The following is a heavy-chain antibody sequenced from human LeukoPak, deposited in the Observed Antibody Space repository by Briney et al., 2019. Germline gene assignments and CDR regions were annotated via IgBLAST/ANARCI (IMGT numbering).Heavy chain of an antibody. V-gene: IGHV4-59*01. J-gene: IGHJ5*02. CDR2: IHSSGNT. D-gene: IGHD2-15*01. CDR1: GGSINYYY. CDR3: ARVGRYCSGGSCYGENWFGP. Sequence: SETLSLTCTVSGGSINYYYWNWIRQPPGKGLEWIGYIHSSGNTRYNPSLRSRVTMSVETSKNQFSLRLTSVTPADTAVYYRARVGRYCSGGSCYGENWFGPWGQGTLVTVSS.